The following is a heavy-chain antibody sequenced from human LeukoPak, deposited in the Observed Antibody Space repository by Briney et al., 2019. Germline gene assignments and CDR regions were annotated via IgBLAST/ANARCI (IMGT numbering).Heavy chain of an antibody. CDR1: GGSISGSNHF. CDR2: IYYNGNT. V-gene: IGHV4-39*07. Sequence: PSETLSLTCAVSGGSISGSNHFWGWIRQPPGKGLEWIGNIYYNGNTHYNPSLKSRVTISVDTSKNQFSLKLTSVTAADTAVYYCARDLGYDDFWSGYYTQYDAFDVWGQGTQLTVSS. CDR3: ARDLGYDDFWSGYYTQYDAFDV. J-gene: IGHJ3*01. D-gene: IGHD3-3*01.